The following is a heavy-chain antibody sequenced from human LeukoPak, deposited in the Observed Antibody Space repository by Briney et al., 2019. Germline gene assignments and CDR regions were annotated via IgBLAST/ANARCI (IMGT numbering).Heavy chain of an antibody. CDR1: GFTVSSNF. CDR3: VKDHGCSGGSCYPS. V-gene: IGHV3-66*01. CDR2: IYSGGST. J-gene: IGHJ4*02. D-gene: IGHD2-15*01. Sequence: GGSLRLSCAASGFTVSSNFMSWVRQAPGKGLEWVSLIYSGGSTYYADSVKGRFTISRDNSKNTLYLQMSSLRAEDTAVYYCVKDHGCSGGSCYPSWGQGTLVTVSS.